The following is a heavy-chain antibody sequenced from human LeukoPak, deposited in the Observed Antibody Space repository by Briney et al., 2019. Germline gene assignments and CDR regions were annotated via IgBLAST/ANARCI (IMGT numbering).Heavy chain of an antibody. CDR3: FKDAQRGFDYSNEFQY. CDR2: IWSDATNM. Sequence: GGSLRLSCAASGFIFSHYRFHWVRQTPGKGLEWVASIWSDATNMYYGDSVKGRFFIQRDNVQKTVYLEMSSLRAEDTAVYYCFKDAQRGFDYSNEFQYWGQGSLVTVSS. J-gene: IGHJ4*02. V-gene: IGHV3-30*02. CDR1: GFIFSHYR. D-gene: IGHD4-11*01.